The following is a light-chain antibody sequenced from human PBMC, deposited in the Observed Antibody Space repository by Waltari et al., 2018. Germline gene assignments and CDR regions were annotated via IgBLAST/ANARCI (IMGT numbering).Light chain of an antibody. J-gene: IGLJ3*02. CDR3: AAWDDSLSGRV. CDR1: RSNIGNNY. CDR2: RNN. Sequence: QSVLTQPPSASGTPGQRVTISCSGSRSNIGNNYVYWYQQHQGTAPKLLISRNNQLPSGVPDLFSGSKSGTSASLAISWLRSADEADYYCAAWDDSLSGRVFGGGTKVTVL. V-gene: IGLV1-47*01.